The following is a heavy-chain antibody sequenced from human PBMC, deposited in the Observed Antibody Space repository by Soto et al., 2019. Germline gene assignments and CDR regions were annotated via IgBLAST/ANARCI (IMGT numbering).Heavy chain of an antibody. Sequence: QITLKESGPTLVKPTQTLTLTCTFSGFSLSTSGVGVGWIRQPPGKALEGLALIYWDDDKRYSPSLKSRLTITKDTSKNQVVLTLTNMDPVDTATYYCAHSRYYDFWSGYPHYYYYGMDVWGQGTTVTVSS. CDR1: GFSLSTSGVG. D-gene: IGHD3-3*01. CDR2: IYWDDDK. CDR3: AHSRYYDFWSGYPHYYYYGMDV. J-gene: IGHJ6*02. V-gene: IGHV2-5*02.